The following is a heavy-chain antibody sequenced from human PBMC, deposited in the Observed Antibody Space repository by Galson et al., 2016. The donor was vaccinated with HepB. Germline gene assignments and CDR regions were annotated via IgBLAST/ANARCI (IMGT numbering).Heavy chain of an antibody. J-gene: IGHJ6*02. CDR2: ISAYNGKA. Sequence: SVKVSCKASGYSFSTYGVTWVRQAPGQGPEWMGWISAYNGKANYAQKFHGRVTMTTDTYTRTAYMEPRSLRVGDTAVYYCARRSYKDMLYGLDVWGQGTTVTVSS. CDR3: ARRSYKDMLYGLDV. CDR1: GYSFSTYG. V-gene: IGHV1-18*01. D-gene: IGHD1-26*01.